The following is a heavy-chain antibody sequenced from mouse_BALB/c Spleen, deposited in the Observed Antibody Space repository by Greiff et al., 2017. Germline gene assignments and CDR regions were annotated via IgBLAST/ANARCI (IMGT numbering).Heavy chain of an antibody. CDR3: ATYYRFWYFDV. D-gene: IGHD2-14*01. Sequence: VMLVESGPGLVQPSQSLSITCTVSGFSLTSYGVHWVRQSPGKGLEWLGVIWSGGSTDYNAAFISRLSISKDNSKSQVFFKMNSLQANDTAIYYCATYYRFWYFDVWGAGTTVTVSS. CDR2: IWSGGST. V-gene: IGHV2-2*02. J-gene: IGHJ1*01. CDR1: GFSLTSYG.